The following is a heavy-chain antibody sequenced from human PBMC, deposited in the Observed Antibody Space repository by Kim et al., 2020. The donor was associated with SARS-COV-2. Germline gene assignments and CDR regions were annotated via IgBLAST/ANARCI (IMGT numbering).Heavy chain of an antibody. CDR3: ARLGYSSGWDFDY. CDR1: GFIFSSYG. J-gene: IGHJ4*02. V-gene: IGHV3-33*05. D-gene: IGHD6-19*01. Sequence: LSLTCAASGFIFSSYGMHWVRQAPGKGLVWVSVISKDGNNEYYADSVKGRFTISRDNSKNTLYLQMTSLRAEDTAVYYCARLGYSSGWDFDYWGQGT. CDR2: ISKDGNNE.